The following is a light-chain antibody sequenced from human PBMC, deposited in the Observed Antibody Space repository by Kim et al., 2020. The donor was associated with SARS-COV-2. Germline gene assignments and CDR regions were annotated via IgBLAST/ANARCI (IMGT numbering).Light chain of an antibody. Sequence: QSVATSRTGTRSDVGSHNRSSCDQQPPGTAPKLLFYAGNNRPSGVPDRFSGSKSGNTASLTISGLRTEDEAEYYCSSYTSSITPWVFGGGTQLTVL. J-gene: IGLJ3*02. V-gene: IGLV2-18*02. CDR3: SSYTSSITPWV. CDR1: RSDVGSHNR. CDR2: AGN.